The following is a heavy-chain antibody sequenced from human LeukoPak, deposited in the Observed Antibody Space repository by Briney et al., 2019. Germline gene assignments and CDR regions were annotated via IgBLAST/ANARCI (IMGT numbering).Heavy chain of an antibody. CDR3: ARDSDGFDY. V-gene: IGHV7-4-1*02. CDR1: GYTFTSYA. Sequence: GASVKVSCKASGYTFTSYAMNWVRQAPGQGLEWMGWININTGNPTYAQDFTGRFVYSLDTSVSTAYLQISSLKAEDTAVYYCARDSDGFDYWGQGVLVTVSS. J-gene: IGHJ4*02. CDR2: ININTGNP. D-gene: IGHD5-24*01.